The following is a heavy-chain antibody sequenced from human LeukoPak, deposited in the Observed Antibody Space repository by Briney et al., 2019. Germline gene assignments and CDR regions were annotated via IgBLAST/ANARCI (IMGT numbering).Heavy chain of an antibody. V-gene: IGHV4-34*01. D-gene: IGHD3-10*01. CDR1: GGSFSGYY. J-gene: IGHJ5*02. Sequence: SETLSLTCAVYGGSFSGYYWSWIRQPPGKGLEWIGEINHSGSTNSNPSLKSRVTISVDTSKNQFSLKLSSVTAADTAVYYCAREGLNMVRGVIPKEAWGWFDPWGQGTLVTVSS. CDR3: AREGLNMVRGVIPKEAWGWFDP. CDR2: INHSGST.